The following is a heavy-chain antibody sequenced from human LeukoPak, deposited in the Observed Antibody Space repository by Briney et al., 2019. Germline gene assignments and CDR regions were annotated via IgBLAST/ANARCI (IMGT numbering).Heavy chain of an antibody. CDR2: INHSGST. D-gene: IGHD1-26*01. CDR3: ARGAMGATTYYFAY. CDR1: GGSFSGYY. Sequence: SEPLSLTCAVYGGSFSGYYWSWIRQPPGKGLEWNGEINHSGSTNYNPSLKSRVTISVDTSKNQFSLKRSSVTAADTAVYYCARGAMGATTYYFAYWGQGTLVTVSS. J-gene: IGHJ4*02. V-gene: IGHV4-34*01.